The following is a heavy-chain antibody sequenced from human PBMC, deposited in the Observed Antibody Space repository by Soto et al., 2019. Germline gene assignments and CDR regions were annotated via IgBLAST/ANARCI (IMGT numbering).Heavy chain of an antibody. CDR1: GFNFDDYA. Sequence: GGSLRLSCFASGFNFDDYAMHWVRQAPGKGLEWVSSIGWKSGSITYADSVKGRFTISRDNAKNSLYLQMNSLRAEDTAVYYCAREVEIVVPAVIVDSAYSEMDAWAQENTLTISS. D-gene: IGHD2-2*01. CDR3: AREVEIVVPAVIVDSAYSEMDA. J-gene: IGHJ6*02. CDR2: IGWKSGSI. V-gene: IGHV3-9*01.